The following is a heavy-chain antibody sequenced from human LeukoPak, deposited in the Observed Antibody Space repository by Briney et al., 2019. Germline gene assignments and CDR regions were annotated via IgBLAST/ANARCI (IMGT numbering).Heavy chain of an antibody. CDR1: GFTFSSYG. Sequence: PGGSLRLSCAASGFTFSSYGVHWVRQAPGKGLEWVAVISYDGSNKYYADSVKGRFTISRDNSKNTLYLQMNSLRSEDTAVYYCARGMRTWTYYYYYGMDVWGQGTTVTVSS. CDR2: ISYDGSNK. D-gene: IGHD1-1*01. CDR3: ARGMRTWTYYYYYGMDV. J-gene: IGHJ6*02. V-gene: IGHV3-30*03.